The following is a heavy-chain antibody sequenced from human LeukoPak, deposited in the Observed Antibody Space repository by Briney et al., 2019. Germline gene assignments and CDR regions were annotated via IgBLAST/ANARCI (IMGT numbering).Heavy chain of an antibody. CDR3: ARDSGYQLLWY. J-gene: IGHJ4*02. V-gene: IGHV1-18*01. CDR1: GYTFNSNG. D-gene: IGHD2-2*01. CDR2: ISANNGNT. Sequence: ASVKVSCKASGYTFNSNGISWVRQAPGQGLEWMGWISANNGNTKYAQKFQGRVTITRDTSASTAYMELSSLRSEDTAVYYCARDSGYQLLWYWGQGTLVTVSS.